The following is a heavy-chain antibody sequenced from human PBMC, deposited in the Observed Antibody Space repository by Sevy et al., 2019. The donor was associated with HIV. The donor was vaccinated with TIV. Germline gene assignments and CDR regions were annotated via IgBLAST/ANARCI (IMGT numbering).Heavy chain of an antibody. V-gene: IGHV3-20*04. CDR2: IDWNGGST. CDR3: ARDGGNSVKWYPLY. J-gene: IGHJ4*01. Sequence: GGSLRLSCAASGFIFDDFGMSWVRQVPGKGLEWVSSIDWNGGSTTYADSVKGRFTISRDNSKNMLSLQINSLRPEDTAVYYCARDGGNSVKWYPLYWGHGTLVTVSS. D-gene: IGHD2-2*01. CDR1: GFIFDDFG.